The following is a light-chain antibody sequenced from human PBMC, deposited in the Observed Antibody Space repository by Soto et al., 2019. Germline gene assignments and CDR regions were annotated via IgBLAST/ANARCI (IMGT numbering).Light chain of an antibody. CDR1: LTVSTN. V-gene: IGKV3-20*01. Sequence: DIVMTQSPATLSLSPGDRATLSCWASLTVSTNLAWYQQKPGQAPRLLIYGASSRATGIPDRFSGSGSGTDFTLTISRLEPEDFAVYYCQQYGSSFTFGPGTKVDIK. CDR3: QQYGSSFT. J-gene: IGKJ3*01. CDR2: GAS.